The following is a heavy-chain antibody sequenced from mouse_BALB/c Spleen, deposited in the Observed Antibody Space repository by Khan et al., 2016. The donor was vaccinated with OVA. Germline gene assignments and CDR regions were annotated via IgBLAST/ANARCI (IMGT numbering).Heavy chain of an antibody. V-gene: IGHV1-76*01. CDR3: AREEALYYFDY. Sequence: QVQLKQSGAELVRPGASVKLSCKTSGYTSTSYWIHWVKQRSGQGLEWIARIYPGTDNTNYNEKLKDKATLTADKSSSTAYMQLSSLKSEDSAVYYCAREEALYYFDYWGQGTTLTVSS. CDR1: GYTSTSYW. D-gene: IGHD3-2*02. CDR2: IYPGTDNT. J-gene: IGHJ2*01.